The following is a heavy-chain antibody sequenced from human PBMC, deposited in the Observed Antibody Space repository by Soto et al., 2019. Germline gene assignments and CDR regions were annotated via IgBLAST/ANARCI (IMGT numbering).Heavy chain of an antibody. CDR3: ARPRSILRFLEWSDAFDI. Sequence: GGSLRLSCAASGFTFSSYSMNWVRQAPGKGLEWVSSISSSSSYIYYADSVKGRFTISRDNAKNSLYLQMNSLRAEDTAVYYCARPRSILRFLEWSDAFDIWGQGTMVTVSS. CDR1: GFTFSSYS. CDR2: ISSSSSYI. J-gene: IGHJ3*02. V-gene: IGHV3-21*01. D-gene: IGHD3-3*01.